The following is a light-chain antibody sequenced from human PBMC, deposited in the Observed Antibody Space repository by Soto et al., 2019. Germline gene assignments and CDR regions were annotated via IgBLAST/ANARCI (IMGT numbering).Light chain of an antibody. V-gene: IGLV2-14*03. J-gene: IGLJ2*01. CDR2: DVS. CDR3: SSYTSSSTLEVV. Sequence: QSVLTQPASVSGSPGQSITISCTGTSSDVGGYNYVSWYQQHPGKAPKLMIYDVSNRPLGVSNRFSGSKSGNTASLTISGLQAEDEADYHCSSYTSSSTLEVVFGGGTKVTVL. CDR1: SSDVGGYNY.